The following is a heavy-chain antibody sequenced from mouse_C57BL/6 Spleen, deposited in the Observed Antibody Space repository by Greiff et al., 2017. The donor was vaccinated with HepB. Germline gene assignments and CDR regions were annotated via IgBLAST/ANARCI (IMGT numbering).Heavy chain of an antibody. CDR2: IYPGSGST. J-gene: IGHJ3*01. CDR3: ARPNYYGSSWFAD. Sequence: QVHVKQPGAELVKPGASVKMSCKASGYTFTSYWITWVKQRPGQGLEWIGDIYPGSGSTNYNEKFKSKATLTVDTYSSTAYMQLSSLTSEDAAVYYWARPNYYGSSWFADWGQGTLVTVSA. V-gene: IGHV1-55*01. D-gene: IGHD1-1*01. CDR1: GYTFTSYW.